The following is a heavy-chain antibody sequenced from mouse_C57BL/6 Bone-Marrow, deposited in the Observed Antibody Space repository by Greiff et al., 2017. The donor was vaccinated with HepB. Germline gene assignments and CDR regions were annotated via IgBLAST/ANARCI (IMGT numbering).Heavy chain of an antibody. CDR2: IWGVGST. Sequence: VNLVESGPGLVAPSQSLSITCTVSGFSLTSYGVDWVRQSPGKGLEWLGVIWGVGSTNYNSALKSRLSISKDNSKSQVFLKMNSLQTDDTAMYYCATVFYYYGAWFAYWGQGTLVTVSA. V-gene: IGHV2-6*01. CDR1: GFSLTSYG. CDR3: ATVFYYYGAWFAY. J-gene: IGHJ3*01. D-gene: IGHD1-1*01.